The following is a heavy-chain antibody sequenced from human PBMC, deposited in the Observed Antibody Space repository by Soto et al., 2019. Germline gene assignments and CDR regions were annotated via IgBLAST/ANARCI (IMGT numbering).Heavy chain of an antibody. CDR2: INHSGST. V-gene: IGHV4-34*01. CDR3: ARDHYYGSGSYYVGMDV. CDR1: GGSFSGYY. J-gene: IGHJ6*02. D-gene: IGHD3-10*01. Sequence: SETLSLTCAVYGGSFSGYYWSWIRQPPGKGLEWIGEINHSGSTNYNPSLKSRVTISVDTSKNQFSLKLSSVTAADTAVYYCARDHYYGSGSYYVGMDVWGQGTTVTVS.